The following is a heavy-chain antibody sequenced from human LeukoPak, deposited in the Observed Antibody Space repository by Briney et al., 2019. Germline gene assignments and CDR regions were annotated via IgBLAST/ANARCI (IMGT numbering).Heavy chain of an antibody. CDR1: GYSISSSYY. Sequence: PSETLSLTCTVSGYSISSSYYWGWIRQPPGKGLEWIGSIYYSGSTYYNPSLKSRVTISVDTSKNQFSLKLSSVTAADTAVYYCARSYYYGSGSYPAHFDYWGQGTLVTVSS. CDR3: ARSYYYGSGSYPAHFDY. V-gene: IGHV4-38-2*02. CDR2: IYYSGST. D-gene: IGHD3-10*01. J-gene: IGHJ4*02.